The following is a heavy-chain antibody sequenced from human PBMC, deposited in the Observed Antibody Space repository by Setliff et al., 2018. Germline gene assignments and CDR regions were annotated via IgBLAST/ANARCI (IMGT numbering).Heavy chain of an antibody. Sequence: SETLSLTCTVSGVSISSYYWSWIRQPAGKGLEWIGRIYTSGSTNYNPSLKSRVTMSVDTSKNQFSLKLSSVTAADTAVYYCARAGGGSSFTAYYYYYYMDGWGKGTTVTVAS. D-gene: IGHD6-13*01. CDR2: IYTSGST. J-gene: IGHJ6*03. CDR1: GVSISSYY. CDR3: ARAGGGSSFTAYYYYYYMDG. V-gene: IGHV4-4*07.